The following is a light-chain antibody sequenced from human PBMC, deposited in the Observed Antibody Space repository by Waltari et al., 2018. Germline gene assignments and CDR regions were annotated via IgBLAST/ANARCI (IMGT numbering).Light chain of an antibody. V-gene: IGKV1-39*01. J-gene: IGKJ4*01. CDR2: AAS. Sequence: DIQMTQPPSSLFASVGARVTITSLASQSISSYLNWYQQKQGKAPKLLIYAASTLQSGVPSRFSGSGSGTDFTVTISSLQPEDISTYCCQQSYKTPLSVGGGTKVEIK. CDR1: QSISSY. CDR3: QQSYKTPLS.